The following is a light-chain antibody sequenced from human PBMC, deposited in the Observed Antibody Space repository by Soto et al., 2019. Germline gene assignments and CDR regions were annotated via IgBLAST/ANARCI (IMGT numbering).Light chain of an antibody. Sequence: EIVLTQSPATLSLSPGERAALSCRASQGVSRFLAWYHQKPGQAPRLLIYDASNRATGIPARFSGSGSGTDFTLAINNLEPEDFAVYYCQQRSGWPLTFGGGTKVEIK. V-gene: IGKV3-11*01. CDR1: QGVSRF. J-gene: IGKJ4*01. CDR3: QQRSGWPLT. CDR2: DAS.